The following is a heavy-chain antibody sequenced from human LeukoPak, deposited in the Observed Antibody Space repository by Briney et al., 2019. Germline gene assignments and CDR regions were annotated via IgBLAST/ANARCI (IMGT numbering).Heavy chain of an antibody. D-gene: IGHD2-21*02. J-gene: IGHJ4*02. V-gene: IGHV3-23*01. Sequence: GGSLRLSCAASGFTFSNYAMSWVRQAPGKRLEWVSGISGTSGTINYADPVKGRFTISRDNSMNTVYLQMNSLRAEDTAVYYCAKRLGDQRAFDYWGQGTLVTVSS. CDR2: ISGTSGTI. CDR3: AKRLGDQRAFDY. CDR1: GFTFSNYA.